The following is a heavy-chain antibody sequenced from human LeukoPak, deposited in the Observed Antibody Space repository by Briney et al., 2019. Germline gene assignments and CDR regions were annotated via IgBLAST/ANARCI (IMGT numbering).Heavy chain of an antibody. CDR2: ISSSSSTI. CDR1: GFTFSSYS. Sequence: GGSLRLSCAASGFTFSSYSMNWVRQAPGKGLEWVSYISSSSSTIYYADSVKGRFTISRDNAKNSLYLQMNSLRAEDTAVYYCARDSVRSSSYYFDYWGQGTLVTVSS. J-gene: IGHJ4*02. V-gene: IGHV3-48*01. D-gene: IGHD6-13*01. CDR3: ARDSVRSSSYYFDY.